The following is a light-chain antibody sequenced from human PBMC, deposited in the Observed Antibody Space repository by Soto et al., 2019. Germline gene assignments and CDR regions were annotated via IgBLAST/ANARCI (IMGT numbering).Light chain of an antibody. J-gene: IGLJ2*01. CDR3: SSYTSSSTRLV. CDR2: DVN. CDR1: SSDVGGYNY. Sequence: ALTQPASVSGSPGQSITISCTGTSSDVGGYNYVSWYQHHPDKAPKLMIYDVNNRPSGVSNRFSGSKSGNTASLTISGLQAEDEAAYYCSSYTSSSTRLVFGGGTKLTVL. V-gene: IGLV2-14*03.